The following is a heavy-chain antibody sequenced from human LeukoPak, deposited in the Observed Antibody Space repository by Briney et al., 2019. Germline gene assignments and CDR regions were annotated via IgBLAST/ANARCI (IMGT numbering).Heavy chain of an antibody. J-gene: IGHJ3*02. CDR3: ARHSGAFDI. CDR1: GGSISSSRYY. CDR2: IYYSGST. Sequence: MTSETLSLTCTVSGGSISSSRYYWGWIRQPPGKGLEWIGSIYYSGSTYYNPSLKSRVTISVDTSKNQFSLKLSSVTAADTAVYYCARHSGAFDIWGQGTMVTVSS. V-gene: IGHV4-39*01. D-gene: IGHD3-10*01.